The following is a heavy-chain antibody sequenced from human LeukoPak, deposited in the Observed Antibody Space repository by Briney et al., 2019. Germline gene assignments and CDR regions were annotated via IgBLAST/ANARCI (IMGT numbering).Heavy chain of an antibody. CDR2: ISGSSSST. CDR1: GFTFSSYS. J-gene: IGHJ4*02. V-gene: IGHV3-48*02. CDR3: ARNPGGIGDY. D-gene: IGHD4-23*01. Sequence: GGSLRLSCEASGFTFSSYSMNWVRQAPGKGLEWVSFISGSSSSTFYADSVKGRFTVSRDNAKNTLYLQMNSLRDEDTAVYYCARNPGGIGDYWGQGTLVTVSS.